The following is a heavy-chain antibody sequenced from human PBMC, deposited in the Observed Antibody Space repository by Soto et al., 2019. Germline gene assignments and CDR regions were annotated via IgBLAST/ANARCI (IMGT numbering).Heavy chain of an antibody. V-gene: IGHV1-3*01. D-gene: IGHD5-18*01. Sequence: HVELVQSGADVKKPGASVTISCKASGYTFTDYALHWVRQAPGQRLEWMGWMNAGVGNTLYSQKFQGRITITRDTSASTAYMEVNSLKSEDTAIYYCARDTGYTCGSLNYWGPGTLVTVSS. CDR3: ARDTGYTCGSLNY. CDR2: MNAGVGNT. J-gene: IGHJ4*02. CDR1: GYTFTDYA.